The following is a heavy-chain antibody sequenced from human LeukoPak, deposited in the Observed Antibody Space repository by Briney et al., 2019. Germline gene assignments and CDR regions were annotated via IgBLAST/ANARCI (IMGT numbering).Heavy chain of an antibody. J-gene: IGHJ5*02. CDR1: NYTFSSYG. CDR2: ISGYNGDT. Sequence: ASVKVSCKSSNYTFSSYGISWVRQAPGQGLEWMGWISGYNGDTNYAQKFQGRLTMSTDTSTTTTYMELRSLRSDDTAVYYCARDRLSVVRGGISNQNWFDPWGQGTLVTVSS. CDR3: ARDRLSVVRGGISNQNWFDP. D-gene: IGHD3-10*01. V-gene: IGHV1-18*01.